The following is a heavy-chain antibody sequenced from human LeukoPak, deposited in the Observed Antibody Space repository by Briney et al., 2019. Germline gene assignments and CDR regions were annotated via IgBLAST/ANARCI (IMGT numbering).Heavy chain of an antibody. J-gene: IGHJ4*02. CDR3: ARETVAGTFDY. CDR1: GFTFSDYY. Sequence: GGSLRLSCAASGFTFSDYYISWIRHAPGKGLGWVSDMSPSGDIISYAESVKGPFIISRDYAKESLHLQMNSLRVEDTAVYYCARETVAGTFDYWGQGTQVTVSS. D-gene: IGHD6-19*01. V-gene: IGHV3-11*01. CDR2: MSPSGDII.